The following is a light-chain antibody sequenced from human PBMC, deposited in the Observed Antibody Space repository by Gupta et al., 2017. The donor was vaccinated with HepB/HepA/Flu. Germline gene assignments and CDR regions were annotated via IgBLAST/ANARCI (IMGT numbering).Light chain of an antibody. CDR2: KND. J-gene: IGLJ2*01. Sequence: QSVLTLTLSASGTPGQRLTISCSGSSSNIGDNYVYWYQQLSGTAPKLLIYKNDQRPSGVPDRFSGSKSGTSASLAISGLRSEDEADYYCAAWDDRLKGVVFGGGTKLTVL. V-gene: IGLV1-47*01. CDR1: SSNIGDNY. CDR3: AAWDDRLKGVV.